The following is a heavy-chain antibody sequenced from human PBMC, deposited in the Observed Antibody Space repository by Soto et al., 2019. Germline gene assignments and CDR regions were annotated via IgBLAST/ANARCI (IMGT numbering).Heavy chain of an antibody. CDR3: ARVIWSGHLTSDL. V-gene: IGHV3-48*02. J-gene: IGHJ5*02. Sequence: EVQVVESGGGLVQPGGSLRLSCAASGFTFSSNSMNWVRQAPGKGLEWISYSSSSISTINADSVKGRFTISRDNAKNSLYLQINSLRDEDTAVYYCARVIWSGHLTSDLWGQGTLVTVSS. CDR2: SSSSISTI. CDR1: GFTFSSNS. D-gene: IGHD3-3*01.